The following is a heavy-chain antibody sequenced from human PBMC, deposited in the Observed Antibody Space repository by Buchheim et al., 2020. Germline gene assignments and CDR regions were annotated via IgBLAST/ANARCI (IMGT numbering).Heavy chain of an antibody. CDR3: ARDGPWGDYGTRTNLLDV. Sequence: EVQLVESGGGLVQPGGSLRLSCAASGFSFSTYWMSWVRQAPGKGLEWVANIKTDGSEKYYVDSVKGRFTISRDNVEKSVFLQMNSLRVEDTAVYYCARDGPWGDYGTRTNLLDVWGQGTT. J-gene: IGHJ6*02. CDR1: GFSFSTYW. D-gene: IGHD4/OR15-4a*01. CDR2: IKTDGSEK. V-gene: IGHV3-7*01.